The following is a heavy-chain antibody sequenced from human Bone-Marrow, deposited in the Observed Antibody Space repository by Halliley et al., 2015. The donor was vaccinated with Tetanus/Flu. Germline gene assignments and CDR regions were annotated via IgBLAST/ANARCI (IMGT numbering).Heavy chain of an antibody. Sequence: GYVYYSGSTNYTPSLKSRVTISVDTSKNQFSLKLSSVTAADTAVYYCARDRREYSSSLYGMDVWGQGTTVTVSS. CDR2: VYYSGST. V-gene: IGHV4-59*01. J-gene: IGHJ6*02. D-gene: IGHD6-19*01. CDR3: ARDRREYSSSLYGMDV.